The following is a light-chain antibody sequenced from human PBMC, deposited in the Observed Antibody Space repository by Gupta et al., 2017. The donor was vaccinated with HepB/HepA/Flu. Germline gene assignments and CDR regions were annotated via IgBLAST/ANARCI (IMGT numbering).Light chain of an antibody. CDR2: SAS. CDR3: QQDGCSPTT. J-gene: IGKJ1*01. CDR1: QPITSNF. Sequence: EIVLTQSPGTLSLSPGARATLSCRASQPITSNFLAWYQQKVGQPPRLLIYSASTRASDIPDRFSGSGSGTDFTLTINRLEPGDFGVYYCQQDGCSPTTFGQGTKVE. V-gene: IGKV3-20*01.